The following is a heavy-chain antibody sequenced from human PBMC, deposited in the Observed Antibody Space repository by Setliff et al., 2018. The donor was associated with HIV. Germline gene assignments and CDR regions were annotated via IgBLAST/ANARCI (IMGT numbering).Heavy chain of an antibody. CDR2: FYYSGSS. V-gene: IGHV4-39*01. Sequence: ASETLSLTCTVSGDSISRRIYYWGWIRQPPGKGLEWIGNFYYSGSSHYNPSLKSRVTISVDTSKNKFSLKLSSVTAADTAVYFCARHFPSISLFFGDPGPFDRWGQGALVTVSS. D-gene: IGHD3-10*01. J-gene: IGHJ4*02. CDR3: ARHFPSISLFFGDPGPFDR. CDR1: GDSISRRIYY.